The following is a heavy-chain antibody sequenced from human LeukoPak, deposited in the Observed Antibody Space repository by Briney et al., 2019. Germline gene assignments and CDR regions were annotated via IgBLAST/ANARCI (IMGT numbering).Heavy chain of an antibody. CDR2: ISDSGGRT. CDR3: AKRGVVIRVILIGFHKEAYYFDS. D-gene: IGHD3-9*01. CDR1: GITLSNYG. Sequence: GGSLRLSCAVSGITLSNYGMSWVRQAPGKGLEWVAGISDSGGRTNYADSVKGRFTVSRDNPKNTLYLQMNSLRAEDTAVYFCAKRGVVIRVILIGFHKEAYYFDSWGQGALVTVSS. V-gene: IGHV3-23*01. J-gene: IGHJ4*02.